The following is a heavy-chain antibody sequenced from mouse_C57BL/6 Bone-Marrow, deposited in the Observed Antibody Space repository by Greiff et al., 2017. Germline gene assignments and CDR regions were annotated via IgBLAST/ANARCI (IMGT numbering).Heavy chain of an antibody. CDR3: ASRRDDGYWAPFAY. V-gene: IGHV5-6*01. D-gene: IGHD2-3*01. CDR2: ISGGGGYP. Sequence: EVQGVESGGDLVKPGGSLKLSCAASGFTFSSSGMSWVRQTPDKRLEWVATISGGGGYPYYPDSVKGRFPISRDNAKNTLYLQMSSLKSEDTAMYYCASRRDDGYWAPFAYWGQGTLVTVSA. CDR1: GFTFSSSG. J-gene: IGHJ3*01.